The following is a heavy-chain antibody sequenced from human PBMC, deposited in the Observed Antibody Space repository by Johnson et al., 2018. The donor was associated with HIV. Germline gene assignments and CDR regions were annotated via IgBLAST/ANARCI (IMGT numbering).Heavy chain of an antibody. CDR3: ARDPTYSNFWSGYYSGAFDI. D-gene: IGHD3-3*01. J-gene: IGHJ3*02. CDR1: GFTFSSYA. Sequence: QVQLVESGGGVVQPGRSLRLSCAASGFTFSSYAMHWVRQAPGKGLEWVAVISYDGSNKYYADSVKGRFTISRDNSKNTLYLQMNSLRAEDTAGYYCARDPTYSNFWSGYYSGAFDIWGQGTMVTVSS. V-gene: IGHV3-30*14. CDR2: ISYDGSNK.